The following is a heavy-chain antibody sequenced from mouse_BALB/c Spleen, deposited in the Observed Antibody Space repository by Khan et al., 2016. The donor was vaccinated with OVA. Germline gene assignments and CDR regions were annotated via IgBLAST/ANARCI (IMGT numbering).Heavy chain of an antibody. CDR2: ISYSGRT. V-gene: IGHV3-2*02. J-gene: IGHJ4*01. Sequence: EVQLQESGPGLVKPSQSLSLTCTVTGYSITSNYAWNWIRQFPGNKLEWMGYISYSGRTSYIPYFKSRISITRDPSKNQFFLQLNSVTTEDTATYYCARGNYYGYAMDYWGQGTSVTVSS. CDR3: ARGNYYGYAMDY. D-gene: IGHD1-1*01. CDR1: GYSITSNYA.